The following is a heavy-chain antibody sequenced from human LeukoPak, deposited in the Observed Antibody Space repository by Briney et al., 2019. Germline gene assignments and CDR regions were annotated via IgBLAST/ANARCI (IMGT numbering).Heavy chain of an antibody. CDR1: GFTFTKHD. Sequence: GGSLRLSCDVSGFTFTKHDMSWFRRPPGKGLEWVSSISRSGAYSHYAASVRGRFTISRDISNDTLFLQMTGLQVADTAIYYCARGSLGPAYWGRGTLVAVSS. CDR2: ISRSGAYS. J-gene: IGHJ1*01. D-gene: IGHD3-10*01. V-gene: IGHV3-20*04. CDR3: ARGSLGPAY.